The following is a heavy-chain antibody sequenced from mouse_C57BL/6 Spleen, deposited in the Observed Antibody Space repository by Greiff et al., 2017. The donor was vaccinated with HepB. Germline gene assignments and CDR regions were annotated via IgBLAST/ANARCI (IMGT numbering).Heavy chain of an antibody. V-gene: IGHV14-2*01. D-gene: IGHD1-1*01. CDR2: IDPEDGET. CDR1: GFNIKDYY. Sequence: EVQVVESGAELVKPGASVKLSCTASGFNIKDYYMHWVKQRTEQGLEWIGRIDPEDGETKYAPKFQGKATITADTSSNTAYLQLSSLTSEDTAVYYCARTHYYGSSHWYFDVWGTGTTVTVSS. CDR3: ARTHYYGSSHWYFDV. J-gene: IGHJ1*03.